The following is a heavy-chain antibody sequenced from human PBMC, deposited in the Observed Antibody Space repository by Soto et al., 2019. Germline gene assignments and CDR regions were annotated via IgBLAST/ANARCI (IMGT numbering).Heavy chain of an antibody. J-gene: IGHJ6*02. D-gene: IGHD3-3*01. CDR2: INPNSGGT. Sequence: ASVKVSCKASGYTFTGYYMHWVRQAPGQGLEWMGWINPNSGGTNYAQKYQGWVTMTRDTSISTAYMELSRLRYDDTVVYYCARDKGSGGDFWSGRDYYYHGMDVWGQGTTVTVSS. V-gene: IGHV1-2*04. CDR3: ARDKGSGGDFWSGRDYYYHGMDV. CDR1: GYTFTGYY.